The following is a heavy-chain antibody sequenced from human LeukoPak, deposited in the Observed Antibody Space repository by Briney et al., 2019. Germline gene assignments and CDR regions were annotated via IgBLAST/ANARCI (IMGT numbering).Heavy chain of an antibody. Sequence: SVKVSCKASGGTFSSYAISWVRQAPGQGLEWMGRIIPIFGTANYAQKFQGRVTITTDESTSTAYMELSSLRSEDTAVYYCARGLAAAGVWFDPWGQGTLVTVPS. CDR1: GGTFSSYA. J-gene: IGHJ5*02. V-gene: IGHV1-69*05. CDR2: IIPIFGTA. D-gene: IGHD6-13*01. CDR3: ARGLAAAGVWFDP.